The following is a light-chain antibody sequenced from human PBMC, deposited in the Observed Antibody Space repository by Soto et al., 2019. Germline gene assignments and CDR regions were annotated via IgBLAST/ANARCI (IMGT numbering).Light chain of an antibody. J-gene: IGLJ3*02. CDR1: SDDIGNFNL. CDR3: SSYAGGRWV. V-gene: IGLV2-23*02. Sequence: QSVLTQPASVSGSPGQSITFSCTGSSDDIGNFNLVSWYQQYPGKAPKLILYEVNKRPLGVSDRFSGSKSGNTASLTISGLQAEDEADYHCSSYAGGRWVFVGGTKVTVL. CDR2: EVN.